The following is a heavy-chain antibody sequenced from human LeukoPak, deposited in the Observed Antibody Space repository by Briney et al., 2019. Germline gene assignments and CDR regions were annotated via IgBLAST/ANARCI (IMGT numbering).Heavy chain of an antibody. D-gene: IGHD1-26*01. CDR3: ARGGAADY. CDR2: ISSSSTI. J-gene: IGHJ4*02. Sequence: QPGGSLRLSCAASGFTFSNYDMNWVRQAPGRGPEWISYISSSSTIYYADSVKGRFTISRDNAKNSLYLQMNSLRAEDTAAYYCARGGAADYWGQGTLVTVSS. CDR1: GFTFSNYD. V-gene: IGHV3-48*03.